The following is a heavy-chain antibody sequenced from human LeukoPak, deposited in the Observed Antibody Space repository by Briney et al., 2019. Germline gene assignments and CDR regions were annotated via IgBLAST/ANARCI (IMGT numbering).Heavy chain of an antibody. CDR2: ISGSGGST. J-gene: IGHJ4*02. V-gene: IGHV3-23*01. Sequence: GGSLRLSCAVSGFTFSSYAMSWVRQAPGKGLEWVSAISGSGGSTYYADSVKGRFTISRDNSKNTLYLQMNSLRAEDTALYYCAKGLSGWYYFDYWGQGTLVTVSS. D-gene: IGHD6-19*01. CDR1: GFTFSSYA. CDR3: AKGLSGWYYFDY.